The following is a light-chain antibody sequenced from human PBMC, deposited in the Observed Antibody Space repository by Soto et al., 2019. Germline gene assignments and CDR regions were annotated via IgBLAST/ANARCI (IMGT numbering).Light chain of an antibody. Sequence: QSVLTQPASVSGSPGQSITISCSGTSSDVGGYNYVSWYQQHPGKAPKLMIYDVSNRPSGVYNRVSGAKSGNTASLTSSGLQGEDEADYYCSSYTSSSLYVLGTGTHVTLL. CDR2: DVS. CDR1: SSDVGGYNY. J-gene: IGLJ1*01. CDR3: SSYTSSSLYV. V-gene: IGLV2-14*01.